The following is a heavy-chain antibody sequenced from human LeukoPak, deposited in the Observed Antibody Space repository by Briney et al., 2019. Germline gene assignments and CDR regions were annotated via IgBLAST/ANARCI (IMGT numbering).Heavy chain of an antibody. CDR1: GFTFSNYW. V-gene: IGHV3-7*01. D-gene: IGHD5-12*01. CDR2: VRVDGNEK. Sequence: GGSLRLSCAASGFTFSNYWMSWLRQAPGKGLEWVANVRVDGNEKYYVDSVKGRFTISRDNAQNSLYLQLNSLRAEDTAVYYCARDSGIVATIFWFDPWGQGTLVTVSS. J-gene: IGHJ5*02. CDR3: ARDSGIVATIFWFDP.